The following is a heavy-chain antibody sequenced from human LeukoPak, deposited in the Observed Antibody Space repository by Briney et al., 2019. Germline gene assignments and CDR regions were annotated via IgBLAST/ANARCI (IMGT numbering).Heavy chain of an antibody. CDR3: ARRGYGVEMATIYNYYFDY. J-gene: IGHJ4*02. CDR1: GYTFTSYW. D-gene: IGHD5-24*01. Sequence: KRGESLKISCKGSGYTFTSYWIGWVRQMPGKGLEWMGIIYPGDSDTRYSPSFQGQVTISADKSISTAYLQWSSLKASDTAMYYCARRGYGVEMATIYNYYFDYWGQGTLVTVSS. CDR2: IYPGDSDT. V-gene: IGHV5-51*01.